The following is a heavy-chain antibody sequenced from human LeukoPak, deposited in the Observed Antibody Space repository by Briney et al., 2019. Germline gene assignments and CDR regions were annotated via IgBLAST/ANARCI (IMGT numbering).Heavy chain of an antibody. V-gene: IGHV4-59*01. J-gene: IGHJ6*03. CDR1: GGSISSYY. CDR2: IYYSGST. D-gene: IGHD3-3*01. CDR3: ARTVLDFWSGYYGDYYYYYMDV. Sequence: SETLSLTCTVSGGSISSYYWNWIRQPPGQGLEWIGYIYYSGSTNYNPPLKSRVTISVDTSKNQFFLKLSSVTAADTAVYYCARTVLDFWSGYYGDYYYYYMDVWGKGTTVTVSS.